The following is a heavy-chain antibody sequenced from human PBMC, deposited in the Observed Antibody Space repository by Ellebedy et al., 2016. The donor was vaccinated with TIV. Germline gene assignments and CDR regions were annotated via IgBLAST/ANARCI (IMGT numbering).Heavy chain of an antibody. Sequence: SVKVSXKASRGTGTKHPLSWVRQAPGQGLEWMGGIIPLFGTPDYAQKLQGRVTISADDSTSTVYMELSSLRSEDTAIYYCARNTFGWFDSWGQGTLVTVST. J-gene: IGHJ5*01. CDR2: IIPLFGTP. V-gene: IGHV1-69*13. CDR3: ARNTFGWFDS. D-gene: IGHD3-16*01. CDR1: RGTGTKHP.